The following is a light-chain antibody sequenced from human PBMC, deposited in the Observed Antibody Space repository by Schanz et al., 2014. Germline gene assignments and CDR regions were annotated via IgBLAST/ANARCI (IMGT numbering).Light chain of an antibody. V-gene: IGKV3-15*01. CDR3: QQYNTWPPKYT. Sequence: EIVLTQSPGTLSLSPGERATLSCRASQSVGSNLAWYQQIPGQAPRLLIFGASTRATGIPARFSGSGSGTEFTLTISSLQSEDFAIYYCQQYNTWPPKYTFGQGTKVEIK. CDR2: GAS. J-gene: IGKJ2*01. CDR1: QSVGSN.